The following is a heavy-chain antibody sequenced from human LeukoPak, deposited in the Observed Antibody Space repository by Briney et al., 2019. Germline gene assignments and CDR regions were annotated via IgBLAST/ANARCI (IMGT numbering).Heavy chain of an antibody. CDR2: ISYDGSK. CDR1: GFTFSSYA. CDR3: ARSTFGEPLGY. J-gene: IGHJ4*02. V-gene: IGHV3-30*14. Sequence: GGSLRLSCAASGFTFSSYAMHWVRQAPGKGLEWVAVISYDGSKYYADSVKGRFTISRDNSKNTLYLQMNSLRAEDTAVYYCARSTFGEPLGYWGQGTLVTVSS. D-gene: IGHD3-10*01.